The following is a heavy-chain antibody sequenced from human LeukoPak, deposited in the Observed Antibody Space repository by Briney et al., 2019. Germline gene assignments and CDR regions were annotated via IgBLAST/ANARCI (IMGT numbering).Heavy chain of an antibody. V-gene: IGHV4-59*08. Sequence: PSETLSLTCTVSGGSISNCYWSWIRQPPGKGLEWIGYIYYSGSTNYNPSLKSRVTISVDTSKNHFSLKVSSVTAADTAMYYCARHRNNDFDYWGQGALVTVSS. CDR2: IYYSGST. CDR3: ARHRNNDFDY. J-gene: IGHJ4*02. CDR1: GGSISNCY. D-gene: IGHD1-14*01.